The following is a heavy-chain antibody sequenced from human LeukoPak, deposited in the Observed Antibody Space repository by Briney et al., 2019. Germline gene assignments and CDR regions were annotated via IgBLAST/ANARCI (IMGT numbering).Heavy chain of an antibody. CDR1: GGTFRSYA. D-gene: IGHD3-16*01. J-gene: IGHJ4*02. V-gene: IGHV1-69*13. CDR2: IIPIFGTA. CDR3: ASANNYDYVWGSYAY. Sequence: SVKVSCKASGGTFRSYAISWVRQAPGQGLEGMGGIIPIFGTANYAQKFQGRVTITADESTSTAYMELSSLRSEDTAVYYCASANNYDYVWGSYAYWGQGTLVTVSS.